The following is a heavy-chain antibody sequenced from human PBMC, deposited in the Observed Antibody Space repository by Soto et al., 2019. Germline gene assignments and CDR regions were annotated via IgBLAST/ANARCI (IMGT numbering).Heavy chain of an antibody. Sequence: SETLSLTCTVSGGSISSYYWSWIRQPPGKGLEWIGYIYYSGSTYYNPSLKSRVTISIDTSKNQFSLKLSSVTAADTAVYYCARAAYCSSSSCPFWYFDLWGRGTLVTVSS. CDR3: ARAAYCSSSSCPFWYFDL. CDR2: IYYSGST. CDR1: GGSISSYY. V-gene: IGHV4-59*12. D-gene: IGHD2-2*01. J-gene: IGHJ2*01.